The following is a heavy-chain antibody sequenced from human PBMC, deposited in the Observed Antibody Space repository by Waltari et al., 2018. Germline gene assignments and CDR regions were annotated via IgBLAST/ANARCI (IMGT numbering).Heavy chain of an antibody. CDR3: ARSSIAAAGKAFDY. V-gene: IGHV4-59*01. CDR1: GGSISSYY. D-gene: IGHD6-13*01. J-gene: IGHJ4*02. Sequence: QVQLQESGPGLVKPSETLSLTCTVSGGSISSYYWSWIRQPPGKGLEWIGYIYYSGSTNYNPSLKSRVTISVDTSKNQFSLKLSSVTAADTAVYYCARSSIAAAGKAFDYWGQGTLVTVSS. CDR2: IYYSGST.